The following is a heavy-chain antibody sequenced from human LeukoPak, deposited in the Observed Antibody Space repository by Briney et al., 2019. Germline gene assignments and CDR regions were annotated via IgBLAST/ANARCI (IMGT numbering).Heavy chain of an antibody. Sequence: GGSLRLSCAASGFTLSGYWMDWVRQVPGKGLLWVSRINPDGSFTSYADRVKGRFTISRDDAKNTLYLQMNSLTVEDTAVYYCVRDRGWNSFDDWGQGTLVTVSS. CDR3: VRDRGWNSFDD. CDR1: GFTLSGYW. CDR2: INPDGSFT. D-gene: IGHD1-1*01. J-gene: IGHJ4*02. V-gene: IGHV3-74*01.